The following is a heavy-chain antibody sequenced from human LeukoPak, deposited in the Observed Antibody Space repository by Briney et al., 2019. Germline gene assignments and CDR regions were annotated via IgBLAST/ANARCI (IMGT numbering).Heavy chain of an antibody. CDR3: AKDQGLVATSSDYFDY. J-gene: IGHJ4*02. CDR2: IRYDGSNK. D-gene: IGHD5-12*01. CDR1: GFTFSSYG. Sequence: GGSLRLSCAASGFTFSSYGMHWGRQAPGKGLEWVAFIRYDGSNKYYADSVKGRFTISRDNSKNTLYLQMNSLRAEDTAVYYCAKDQGLVATSSDYFDYWGQGTLVTVSS. V-gene: IGHV3-30*02.